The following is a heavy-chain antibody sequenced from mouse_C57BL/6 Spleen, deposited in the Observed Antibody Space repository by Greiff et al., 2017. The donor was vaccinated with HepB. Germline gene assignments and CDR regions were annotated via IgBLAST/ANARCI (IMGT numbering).Heavy chain of an antibody. Sequence: EVMLVESGGGLVQPGGSLKLSCAASGFTFSDYYMYWVRQTPEKRLEWVAYISNGGGSTYYPDTVKGRFTISRDNAKNTLYLQMSRLKSEDTAMDYCARRGYDSDYAMDYWGQGTSVTVSS. CDR1: GFTFSDYY. CDR2: ISNGGGST. J-gene: IGHJ4*01. V-gene: IGHV5-12*01. D-gene: IGHD2-4*01. CDR3: ARRGYDSDYAMDY.